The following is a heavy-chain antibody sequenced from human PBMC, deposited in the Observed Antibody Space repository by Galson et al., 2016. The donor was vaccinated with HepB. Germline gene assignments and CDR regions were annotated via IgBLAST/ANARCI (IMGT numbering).Heavy chain of an antibody. V-gene: IGHV3-7*01. J-gene: IGHJ4*02. CDR1: GFSFSNFW. CDR2: IKQDGSEK. D-gene: IGHD1-26*01. Sequence: SLRLSCAASGFSFSNFWMSWVRQAPGKGLEWVANIKQDGSEKYYVDSVRGRFIISRDNAENSLFLQMNSLRAEDTAVYYCTRDGWGATTYYWGQGTLVTVSS. CDR3: TRDGWGATTYY.